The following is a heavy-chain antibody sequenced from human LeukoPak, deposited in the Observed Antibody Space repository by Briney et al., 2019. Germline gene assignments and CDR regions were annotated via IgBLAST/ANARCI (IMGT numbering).Heavy chain of an antibody. CDR2: IRSSGGST. Sequence: GESLRLSCAASGFTFSSYAMTWVRQAPGKGLEWVSCIRSSGGSTYYADSVKGRFIISRDNSKNTMYLQMNSLRDEDTAVYYCANRFTYGGYWGQGTLVTVSS. V-gene: IGHV3-23*01. CDR3: ANRFTYGGY. CDR1: GFTFSSYA. J-gene: IGHJ4*02. D-gene: IGHD5-18*01.